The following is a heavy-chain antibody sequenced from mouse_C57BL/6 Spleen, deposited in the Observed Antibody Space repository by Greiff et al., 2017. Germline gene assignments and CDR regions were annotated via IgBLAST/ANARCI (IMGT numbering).Heavy chain of an antibody. CDR1: GFTFSSYA. D-gene: IGHD2-12*01. V-gene: IGHV5-4*01. Sequence: EVQLVESGGGLVKPGGSLKLSCAASGFTFSSYAMSWVRQTPEKRLEWVATISDGGSYTYYPDNVKGRFTISRDNAKNNLYLQMSHLKSEDTAMYYCAREFDSDYFDYWGQGTTLTVFS. CDR2: ISDGGSYT. J-gene: IGHJ2*01. CDR3: AREFDSDYFDY.